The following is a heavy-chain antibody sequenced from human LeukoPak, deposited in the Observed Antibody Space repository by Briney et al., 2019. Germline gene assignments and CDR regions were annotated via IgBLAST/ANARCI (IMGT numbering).Heavy chain of an antibody. CDR2: INPNSGDT. V-gene: IGHV1-2*02. CDR3: SKGGQSTNFDY. Sequence: ASVKVSCKASGYTFTGYYIHWVRQAPGQGLEWMGWINPNSGDTNYAQKFQGRVTMTRDTSISTAYMELSRLRSDDPAPYYCSKGGQSTNFDYWGQGTLVTV. CDR1: GYTFTGYY. J-gene: IGHJ4*02. D-gene: IGHD2-2*01.